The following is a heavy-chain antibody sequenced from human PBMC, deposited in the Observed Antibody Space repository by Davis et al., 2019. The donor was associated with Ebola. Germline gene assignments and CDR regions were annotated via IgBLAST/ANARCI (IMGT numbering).Heavy chain of an antibody. CDR1: GFTFSSYA. D-gene: IGHD2-15*01. Sequence: PGGSLRLSCAASGFTFSSYAMSWVRQAPGKGLEWVSAISGSGGSTYYADSVKGRFTISRDNSKNTLYLQMNSLRAEDTAVYYCAKDPRDIVGLNGMDVWGQGTTVTVSS. J-gene: IGHJ6*02. V-gene: IGHV3-23*01. CDR3: AKDPRDIVGLNGMDV. CDR2: ISGSGGST.